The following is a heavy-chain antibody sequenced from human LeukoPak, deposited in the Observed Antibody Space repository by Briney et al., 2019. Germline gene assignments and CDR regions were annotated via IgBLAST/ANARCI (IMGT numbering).Heavy chain of an antibody. CDR1: GFTFNNYA. J-gene: IGHJ4*02. CDR2: LSGSGGHT. Sequence: GGSLRLSCAASGFTFNNYAMSWVRQAPGKGLEWVSTLSGSGGHTYYADSVKGRFTVSRDNSKNTLYLQMNSLRAEDTAVYYCARDRAYSGGDPKHFDYWGQGTLVTVSS. D-gene: IGHD1-26*01. CDR3: ARDRAYSGGDPKHFDY. V-gene: IGHV3-23*01.